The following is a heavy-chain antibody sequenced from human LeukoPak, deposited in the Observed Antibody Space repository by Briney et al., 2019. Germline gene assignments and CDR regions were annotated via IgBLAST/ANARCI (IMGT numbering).Heavy chain of an antibody. CDR3: ARENTIFGVGMDV. CDR2: IYHSGST. CDR1: GGXS. D-gene: IGHD3-3*01. Sequence: GGXSXGWIRQPPGKGLEWIGYIYHSGSTYYNPSLKSRVTISVDRSKNQFSLKLSSVTAADTAVYYCARENTIFGVGMDVWGQGTTVTVSS. V-gene: IGHV4-30-2*01. J-gene: IGHJ6*02.